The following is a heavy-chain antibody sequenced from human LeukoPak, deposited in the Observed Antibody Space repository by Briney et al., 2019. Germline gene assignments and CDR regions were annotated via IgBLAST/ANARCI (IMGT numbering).Heavy chain of an antibody. V-gene: IGHV3-23*01. CDR3: AKDAYSSGWFHLDY. Sequence: PGGSLRLSCAASGFTLSSYAMSWVRQAPGKGLAWVSAISDNGDSTYYADSVKGRFTISRDNSKNTLYLQMNSLRAEDTALYYCAKDAYSSGWFHLDYWGQGTLVTVSS. J-gene: IGHJ4*02. CDR1: GFTLSSYA. D-gene: IGHD6-19*01. CDR2: ISDNGDST.